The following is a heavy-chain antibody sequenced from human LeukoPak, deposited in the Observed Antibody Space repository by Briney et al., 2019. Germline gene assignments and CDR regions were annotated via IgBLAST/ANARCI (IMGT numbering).Heavy chain of an antibody. CDR1: GFTFSSYG. Sequence: PGGSLRLSCAASGFTFSSYGMHWVRQAPGKGLEWVAVIWYDGSNKYYADPVKGRFTISRGNFKNTLYLQMNSLRAEDTAVYYCAKDSGSGLDYWGQGTLVTVSS. D-gene: IGHD3-10*01. CDR3: AKDSGSGLDY. J-gene: IGHJ4*02. CDR2: IWYDGSNK. V-gene: IGHV3-33*06.